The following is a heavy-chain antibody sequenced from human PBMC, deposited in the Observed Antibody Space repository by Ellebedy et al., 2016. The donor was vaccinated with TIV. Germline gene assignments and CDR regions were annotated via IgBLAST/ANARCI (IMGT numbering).Heavy chain of an antibody. Sequence: GESLKISCAASGFTFSSYTMNWVRQAPGKGLEWVSSVNSVSTYMFYADSVKGRFTVSRDNAKNSLYLQMNNLRAEDTAVYYCARKVPAPTTVPPNWYFDLWGRGTLVTVSS. J-gene: IGHJ2*01. CDR3: ARKVPAPTTVPPNWYFDL. CDR2: VNSVSTYM. V-gene: IGHV3-21*01. CDR1: GFTFSSYT. D-gene: IGHD4-17*01.